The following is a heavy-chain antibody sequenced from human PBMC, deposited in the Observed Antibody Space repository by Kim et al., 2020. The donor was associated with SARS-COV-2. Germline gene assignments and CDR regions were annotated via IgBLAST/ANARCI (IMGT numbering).Heavy chain of an antibody. V-gene: IGHV4-59*13. Sequence: SETLSLTCSVSGGSISPYFWSWIRQPPGKGLEWIAYIYYTGSTNYNPSLKSRVTISVDTSKNQFSLKLTSVPAADTALYYCAGLTGTTSCYFDYWGQGTLVTVSS. J-gene: IGHJ4*03. CDR3: AGLTGTTSCYFDY. D-gene: IGHD1-7*01. CDR1: GGSISPYF. CDR2: IYYTGST.